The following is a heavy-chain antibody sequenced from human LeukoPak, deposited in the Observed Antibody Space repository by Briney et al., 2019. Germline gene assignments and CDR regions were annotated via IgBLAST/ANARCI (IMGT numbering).Heavy chain of an antibody. Sequence: ASVKVSCTASGYTFTSYYMHWVRQAPGQGLEWVGIINPSGGSTSYAQKFQGRVTVTRDTSTSTVYMELSSLRSEDTAVFYCARDYHFDYWGQGTLVTVSS. V-gene: IGHV1-46*01. CDR2: INPSGGST. CDR1: GYTFTSYY. CDR3: ARDYHFDY. J-gene: IGHJ4*02.